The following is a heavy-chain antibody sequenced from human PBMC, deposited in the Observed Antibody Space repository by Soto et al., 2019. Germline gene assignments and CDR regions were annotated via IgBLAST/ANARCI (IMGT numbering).Heavy chain of an antibody. CDR2: IIPISGTA. D-gene: IGHD2-2*01. V-gene: IGHV1-69*01. CDR1: GGTFSSYA. J-gene: IGHJ6*02. Sequence: QVQLVQSGAEVKKPGSSVKVSCKASGGTFSSYAISWVRQAPGQGLEWMGGIIPISGTANYAQKIRGRVTMTADEPRSTAYMELRSLGSEDTSVYYCARSQGSSTSLEIYYYYYYGMDVWGQGNTVTVSS. CDR3: ARSQGSSTSLEIYYYYYYGMDV.